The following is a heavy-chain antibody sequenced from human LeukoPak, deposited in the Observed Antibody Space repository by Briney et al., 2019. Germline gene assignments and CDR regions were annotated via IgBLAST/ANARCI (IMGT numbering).Heavy chain of an antibody. CDR3: ARDQTHYYDSSGYYYELDY. Sequence: ASVKVSCKASGYTFTSYYMHWVRQAPGQGLEWMGIINPSGGSTSYAQKFQGRVTMTRDTSISTAYMELSRLRSDDTAVYYCARDQTHYYDSSGYYYELDYWGQGTLVTVSS. D-gene: IGHD3-22*01. CDR1: GYTFTSYY. J-gene: IGHJ4*02. CDR2: INPSGGST. V-gene: IGHV1-46*01.